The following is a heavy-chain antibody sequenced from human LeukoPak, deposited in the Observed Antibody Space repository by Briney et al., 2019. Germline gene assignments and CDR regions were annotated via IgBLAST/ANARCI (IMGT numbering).Heavy chain of an antibody. Sequence: SVKVSCKASGGTSITHITNWVRQAPGQGLEWMGRIIPMLGIPNYAQKFQGRVTFTADRSTNTAYMALSSLRSEDTAVYYCAKYAMYYYDSSGYYWLDYWGQGTLVTVSS. V-gene: IGHV1-69*02. J-gene: IGHJ4*02. CDR1: GGTSITHI. D-gene: IGHD3-22*01. CDR3: AKYAMYYYDSSGYYWLDY. CDR2: IIPMLGIP.